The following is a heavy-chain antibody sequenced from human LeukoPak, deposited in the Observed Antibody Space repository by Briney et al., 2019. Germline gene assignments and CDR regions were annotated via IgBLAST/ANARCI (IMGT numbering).Heavy chain of an antibody. J-gene: IGHJ3*02. CDR3: ARARRDCSSSGCHAYAFDI. CDR2: IYYSGST. V-gene: IGHV4-59*01. CDR1: SGSISSYY. D-gene: IGHD2-2*01. Sequence: SETLSLTCTVSSGSISSYYWNWIRQAPGKGLEWIAYIYYSGSTNYNPSLKSRVTISVDTSNNQFSVELSSVSAADTAVYYCARARRDCSSSGCHAYAFDIWGQGIMVTVSS.